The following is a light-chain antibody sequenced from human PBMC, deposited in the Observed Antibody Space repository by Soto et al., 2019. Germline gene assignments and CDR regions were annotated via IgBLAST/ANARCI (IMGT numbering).Light chain of an antibody. Sequence: EIVLTQSPGTLSLSPGERATLSCRASQSVRSNFLAWYQQKPGQAPRLLIYGASNRATGIPDRFSGSGSGTDFTLTITRLEPEDFAVYYCQQYNNWPQKTFGQGTKVEIK. V-gene: IGKV3-20*01. CDR1: QSVRSNF. CDR2: GAS. CDR3: QQYNNWPQKT. J-gene: IGKJ1*01.